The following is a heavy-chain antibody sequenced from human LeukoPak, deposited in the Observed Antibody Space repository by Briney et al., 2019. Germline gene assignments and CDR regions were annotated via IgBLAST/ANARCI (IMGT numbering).Heavy chain of an antibody. CDR1: GGSISSYY. Sequence: SETLSLTCTVSGGSISSYYCNWIRQPAGKGLEWIGRISTSGSTNYNPSLKSRVTISVDKSKNQFSLKLTSVTAADTAVYYCARDLGEGINGFYYYMDVWGKGTTVTVSS. CDR3: ARDLGEGINGFYYYMDV. V-gene: IGHV4-4*07. D-gene: IGHD1-20*01. J-gene: IGHJ6*03. CDR2: ISTSGST.